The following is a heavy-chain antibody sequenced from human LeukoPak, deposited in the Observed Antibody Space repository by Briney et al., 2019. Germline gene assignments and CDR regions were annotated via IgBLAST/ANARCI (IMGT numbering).Heavy chain of an antibody. Sequence: SETLSLTCAVYARSFRGYYRSWIRQPPGKGLEWIGEINHSGCTNYNPSLKSRVTISVDTSKNQFSLKLSPGTAAVIAVYYCSSPGYSYGGDYWGQGTLVTVSS. CDR1: ARSFRGYY. CDR2: INHSGCT. J-gene: IGHJ4*02. CDR3: SSPGYSYGGDY. V-gene: IGHV4-34*01. D-gene: IGHD5-18*01.